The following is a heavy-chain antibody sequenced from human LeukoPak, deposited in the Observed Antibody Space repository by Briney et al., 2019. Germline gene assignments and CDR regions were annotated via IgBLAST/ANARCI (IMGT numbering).Heavy chain of an antibody. Sequence: GGSLRLSCAASGFTFSDYWMSWARQAPGKGPEWVATIKQDGSEEHYVDSVKGRFTVSRDNARNSLFLQMNSLRAEDTAVYYCARPLGGGVSYWGQGTLVTVSS. CDR3: ARPLGGGVSY. J-gene: IGHJ4*02. CDR1: GFTFSDYW. V-gene: IGHV3-7*01. D-gene: IGHD3-10*01. CDR2: IKQDGSEE.